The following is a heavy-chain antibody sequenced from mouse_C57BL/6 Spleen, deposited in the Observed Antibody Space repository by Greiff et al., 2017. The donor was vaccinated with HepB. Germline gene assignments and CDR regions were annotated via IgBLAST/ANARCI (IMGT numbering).Heavy chain of an antibody. D-gene: IGHD1-1*01. V-gene: IGHV1-53*01. J-gene: IGHJ4*01. Sequence: VQLQQSGTELVKPGASVKLSCKASGYTFTSYWMHWVKQRPGQGLEWIGNINPSNGGTNYNEKFKSKATLTVDKSSSTAYMQLSSLTSEDSAVYDCARGDYYGSSWDYAMDYWVQGTSVTVSS. CDR2: INPSNGGT. CDR1: GYTFTSYW. CDR3: ARGDYYGSSWDYAMDY.